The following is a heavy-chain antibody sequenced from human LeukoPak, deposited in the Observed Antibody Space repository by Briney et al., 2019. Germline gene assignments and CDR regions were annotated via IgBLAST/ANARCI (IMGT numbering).Heavy chain of an antibody. CDR1: GVTFRSHA. J-gene: IGHJ4*02. CDR2: IYENGGTT. CDR3: AKDFRIGYSAHFDY. V-gene: IGHV3-23*01. Sequence: GGSLRLSCVGSGVTFRSHAMSWVRQAPEKGLEFVSGIYENGGTTYYADSVKGRFSISRDNSKNTLYLQMDSLRGEDTAVYYCAKDFRIGYSAHFDYWGQGALVTVSS. D-gene: IGHD2-21*01.